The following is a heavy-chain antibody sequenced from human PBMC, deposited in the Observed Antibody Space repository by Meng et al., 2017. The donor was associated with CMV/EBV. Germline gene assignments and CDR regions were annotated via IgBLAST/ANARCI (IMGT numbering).Heavy chain of an antibody. CDR2: IIPILGIA. CDR3: AGESGSYSFDP. CDR1: GGTFSSYA. J-gene: IGHJ5*02. V-gene: IGHV1-69*10. Sequence: CEASGGTFSSYAISWVRQAPGQGLEWMGGIIPILGIANYAQKFQGRVTITADKSTSTAYMELSSLRSEDTAVYYCAGESGSYSFDPWGQGTLVTVSS. D-gene: IGHD1-26*01.